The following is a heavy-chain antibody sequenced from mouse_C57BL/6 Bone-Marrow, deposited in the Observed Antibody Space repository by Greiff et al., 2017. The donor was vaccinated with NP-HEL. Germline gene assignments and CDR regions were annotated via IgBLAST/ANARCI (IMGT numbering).Heavy chain of an antibody. D-gene: IGHD2-12*01. Sequence: VQLQESGAELVRPGTSVQVSCKASGYAFTNYLIEWVKQRPGQGLEWIGVINPGSGGTNYNEKFKGKATLTADKSSSTAYMQLSSLTSEDSAVYFCARLSYPWYFDVWGTGTTVTVSS. J-gene: IGHJ1*03. V-gene: IGHV1-54*01. CDR2: INPGSGGT. CDR3: ARLSYPWYFDV. CDR1: GYAFTNYL.